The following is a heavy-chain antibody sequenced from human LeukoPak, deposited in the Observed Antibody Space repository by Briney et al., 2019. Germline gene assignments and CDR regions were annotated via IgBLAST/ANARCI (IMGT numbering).Heavy chain of an antibody. Sequence: SETLSLTCAVYGGSFSGYYWSWIRQPPGKGLEWIGEINHSGSTNYNPSLKSRVTISVDTSKNQFSLKLSSVTAADTAVYYCARSRNKYSSSSYYGMDVWGQGTTVTVSS. CDR1: GGSFSGYY. V-gene: IGHV4-34*01. D-gene: IGHD6-6*01. CDR2: INHSGST. J-gene: IGHJ6*02. CDR3: ARSRNKYSSSSYYGMDV.